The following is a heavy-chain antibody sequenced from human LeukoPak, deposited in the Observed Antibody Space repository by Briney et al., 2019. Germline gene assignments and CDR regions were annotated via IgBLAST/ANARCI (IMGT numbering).Heavy chain of an antibody. J-gene: IGHJ4*02. CDR2: ISVGSSYI. V-gene: IGHV3-21*01. Sequence: GGSLRLSCAASGFTFSSYNMNWVRQAPGKGLEWVSSISVGSSYIYYADSVKGRFTISRDNAKNSLYLQMNSLRAEDTAVYYCARGSLGSCSGGACYSDYWGQGTLVTVSS. CDR1: GFTFSSYN. D-gene: IGHD2-15*01. CDR3: ARGSLGSCSGGACYSDY.